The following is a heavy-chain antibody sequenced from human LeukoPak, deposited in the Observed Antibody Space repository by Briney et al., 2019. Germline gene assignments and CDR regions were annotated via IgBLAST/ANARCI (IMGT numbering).Heavy chain of an antibody. Sequence: KTSETLSLTCSVSGGSIISNSYYWGCIRQPPGKGLEWIGSISYSGTTYYNPSLKSRVTISVDTSKNQFSLKVTSVTAADTAVYYCARGRPAAGQYYFDYWGQGTLVTVSS. CDR3: ARGRPAAGQYYFDY. CDR1: GGSIISNSYY. J-gene: IGHJ4*02. D-gene: IGHD6-13*01. CDR2: ISYSGTT. V-gene: IGHV4-39*01.